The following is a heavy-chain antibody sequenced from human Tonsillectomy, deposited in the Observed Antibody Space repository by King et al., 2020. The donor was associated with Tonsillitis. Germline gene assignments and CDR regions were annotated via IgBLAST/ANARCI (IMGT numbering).Heavy chain of an antibody. Sequence: VQLVESGGGLVQPGRSLRLSCAASGFTFDDYAMHWVRQAPGKGLEWVSGISWNSGSIDYADSVKGRFTISRENAKNSLYLQMNSLRAEDTALYYCAKDKRVVITTLFDYWGQGTLVTVSS. CDR1: GFTFDDYA. CDR2: ISWNSGSI. V-gene: IGHV3-9*01. D-gene: IGHD3-22*01. CDR3: AKDKRVVITTLFDY. J-gene: IGHJ4*02.